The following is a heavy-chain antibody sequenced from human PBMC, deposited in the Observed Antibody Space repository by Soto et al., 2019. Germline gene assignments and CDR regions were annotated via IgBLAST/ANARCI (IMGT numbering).Heavy chain of an antibody. Sequence: SVKVSCKASGYTFTSYAMHWVRQAPGQRLEWMGGIIPINGKAKYAQKFQGRVTITADESTSTAYMELSSLRSEDTAVYYCARYDFWSGENWFDPWGQGTLVTVSS. CDR1: GYTFTSYA. D-gene: IGHD3-3*01. V-gene: IGHV1-69*13. CDR2: IIPINGKA. CDR3: ARYDFWSGENWFDP. J-gene: IGHJ5*02.